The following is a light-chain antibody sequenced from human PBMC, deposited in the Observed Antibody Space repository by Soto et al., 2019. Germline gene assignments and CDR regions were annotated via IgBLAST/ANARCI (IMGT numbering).Light chain of an antibody. CDR3: QHYNYWPYT. Sequence: EIVLTQSPGTLSLSPGQRAPLFCGASQSIDNTLAWYQRKPGQAPRLLIYDASTRATGVPARFGGSGSGTDFTLTISSLQSEDFAVYYCQHYNYWPYTFGQGTKVDIK. V-gene: IGKV3-15*01. J-gene: IGKJ2*01. CDR2: DAS. CDR1: QSIDNT.